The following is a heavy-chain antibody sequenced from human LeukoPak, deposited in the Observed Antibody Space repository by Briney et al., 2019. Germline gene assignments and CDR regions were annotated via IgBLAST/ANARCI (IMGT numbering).Heavy chain of an antibody. CDR1: GFTLSSYA. D-gene: IGHD6-13*01. CDR2: ISGSGGST. V-gene: IGHV3-23*01. CDR3: AKEGAGSSSWYGYYFDY. J-gene: IGHJ4*02. Sequence: PGGSLRLSCAASGFTLSSYAMSWVRQAPGKGLEWVSAISGSGGSTYYADSVKGRFTISRDNSKNTLYLQMNSLRAEDTAVYYCAKEGAGSSSWYGYYFDYWGQGTLVTVSS.